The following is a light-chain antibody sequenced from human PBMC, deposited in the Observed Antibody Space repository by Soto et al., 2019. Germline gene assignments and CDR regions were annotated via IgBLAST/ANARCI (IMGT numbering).Light chain of an antibody. V-gene: IGKV1-39*01. CDR1: QSVSFW. CDR3: QQGYTSAIT. CDR2: AAS. Sequence: DIQLTQSPSFLSASVGDRVTITCRASQSVSFWLAWYQQKPGKAPKLLIYAASNLQSGVPSRFSGSGSGTDFTLTVNSLQPEDFATYYCQQGYTSAITFGQGTRLEIK. J-gene: IGKJ5*01.